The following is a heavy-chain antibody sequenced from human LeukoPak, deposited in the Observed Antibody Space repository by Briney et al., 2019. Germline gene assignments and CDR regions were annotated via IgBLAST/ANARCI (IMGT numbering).Heavy chain of an antibody. CDR1: GFTVSSNY. V-gene: IGHV3-53*01. D-gene: IGHD2-2*01. CDR3: AKHQLLPSVYYGMDV. CDR2: IYSGGST. Sequence: GGSLRLSCAASGFTVSSNYMSWVRQAPGKGLEWVSVIYSGGSTYYADSVKGRFTISRDNSKNTLHLQMNSLRAGDTAVYYCAKHQLLPSVYYGMDVWGQGTTVTVSS. J-gene: IGHJ6*02.